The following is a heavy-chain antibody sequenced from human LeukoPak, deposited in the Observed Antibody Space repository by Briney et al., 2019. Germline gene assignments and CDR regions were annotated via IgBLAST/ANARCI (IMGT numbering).Heavy chain of an antibody. CDR3: ARHQKDSYDSIFHAFEI. D-gene: IGHD3-22*01. Sequence: SETLSLTCAVSGGSTSSYYWSWIRQPPGRGLEWIGCPYHSGKTIYNPSLKSRVTISVDTSKNQFSLMLNSVTAADTATYYCARHQKDSYDSIFHAFEIWGQGTMATVSS. CDR1: GGSTSSYY. J-gene: IGHJ3*02. CDR2: PYHSGKT. V-gene: IGHV4-59*03.